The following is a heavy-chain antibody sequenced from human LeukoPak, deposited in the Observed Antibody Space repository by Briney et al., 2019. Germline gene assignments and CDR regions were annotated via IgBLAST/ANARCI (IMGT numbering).Heavy chain of an antibody. J-gene: IGHJ4*02. D-gene: IGHD1-26*01. CDR1: GFTFSNYA. CDR3: ARDTVIGSGSHSFDS. V-gene: IGHV3-23*01. Sequence: GSLRLSCAASGFTFSNYAMSWVRQAPGKGLEWVSAISGSGGSTYYADSVKGRFTISRDNSKNTLYLQMNSLRVEDTAVYYCARDTVIGSGSHSFDSWGQGTLVTVSS. CDR2: ISGSGGST.